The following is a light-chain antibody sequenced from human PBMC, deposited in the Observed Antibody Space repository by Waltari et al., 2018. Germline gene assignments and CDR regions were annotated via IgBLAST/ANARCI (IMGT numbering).Light chain of an antibody. Sequence: QSALTQPASVSGSPGQSITISCPGTSSHVGGYNYVPWYQQHPGKAPKLMIYDVSKRPSGVSNRFSGSKSGNTASLTISGLQAEDEADYYCSSYTSSSTSYVFGTGTKVTVL. CDR2: DVS. V-gene: IGLV2-14*01. CDR3: SSYTSSSTSYV. CDR1: SSHVGGYNY. J-gene: IGLJ1*01.